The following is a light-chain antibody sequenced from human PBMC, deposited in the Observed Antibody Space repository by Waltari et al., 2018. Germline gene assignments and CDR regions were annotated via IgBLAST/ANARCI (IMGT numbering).Light chain of an antibody. CDR1: QSLLHSDGKTY. CDR2: EVY. CDR3: MQGIHLPGLT. V-gene: IGKV2-29*02. J-gene: IGKJ4*01. Sequence: DIVMTQTPLSLSVTPGQPASISCKSRQSLLHSDGKTYLYWYLQKPGQSHQLLIYEVYSRFSGVPDRFSGSGSGTDFTLKISRVEAEDVGVYYCMQGIHLPGLTFGGGTKVEIK.